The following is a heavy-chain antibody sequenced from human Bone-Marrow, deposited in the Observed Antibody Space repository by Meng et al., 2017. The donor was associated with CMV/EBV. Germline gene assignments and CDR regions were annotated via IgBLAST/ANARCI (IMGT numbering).Heavy chain of an antibody. J-gene: IGHJ4*02. Sequence: ASVKVSCKASGYSFTSNYMHWVRQAPGQGLEWMGIINPSGGSTRYPQKFQGRVTMTRDTSTSTVYMELSSLRSEDTAVYYCARGISLSLRFLEWLPTPYYFDYWGQGTLVTVSS. D-gene: IGHD3-3*01. V-gene: IGHV1-46*01. CDR3: ARGISLSLRFLEWLPTPYYFDY. CDR1: GYSFTSNY. CDR2: INPSGGST.